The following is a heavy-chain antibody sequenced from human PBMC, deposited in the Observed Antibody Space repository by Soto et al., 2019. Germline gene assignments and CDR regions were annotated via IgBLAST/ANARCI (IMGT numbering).Heavy chain of an antibody. CDR3: ERDRPLGDGYSFGIFDL. D-gene: IGHD5-18*01. V-gene: IGHV1-69*01. J-gene: IGHJ4*02. CDR2: IIPMFGTP. CDR1: GGTFSSHA. Sequence: QVQLVQSGSEVKKPVSSVRVSCKASGGTFSSHAFTWVRQAPGQGLEWMGGIIPMFGTPNYAQKFQGRLTITAESGTSYLEVRSLIAEDTPLFFCERDRPLGDGYSFGIFDLWGQGTLVTVPS.